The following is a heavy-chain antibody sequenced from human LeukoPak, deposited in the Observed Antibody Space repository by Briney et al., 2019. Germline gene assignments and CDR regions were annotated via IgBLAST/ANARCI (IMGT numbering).Heavy chain of an antibody. CDR2: IYYSGST. J-gene: IGHJ1*01. D-gene: IGHD2-15*01. Sequence: PSETLSLTCTVSGGSISSSSYYWGWIRQPPGKGLEWIGSIYYSGSTYYNPSLKSRVTISVDTSKNQFSLKLSSVTAADTAVYYCARLGCSGGSCYSFAEYFQHWGQGTLVTVSS. CDR1: GGSISSSSYY. CDR3: ARLGCSGGSCYSFAEYFQH. V-gene: IGHV4-39*01.